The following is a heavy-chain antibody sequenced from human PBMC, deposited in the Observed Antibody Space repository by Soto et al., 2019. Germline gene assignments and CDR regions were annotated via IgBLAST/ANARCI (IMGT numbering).Heavy chain of an antibody. J-gene: IGHJ4*02. V-gene: IGHV1-69*02. D-gene: IGHD6-6*01. CDR3: ARGFPTRTSEYSSSSEGYYFDY. CDR1: GGTFSSYT. CDR2: IIPILGIA. Sequence: ASVKVSCKASGGTFSSYTISWVRQAPGQGLEWMGRIIPILGIANYAQKFQGRVTITADKSTSTAYMELSSLRSEDTAVYYCARGFPTRTSEYSSSSEGYYFDYWGQGTLVTVSS.